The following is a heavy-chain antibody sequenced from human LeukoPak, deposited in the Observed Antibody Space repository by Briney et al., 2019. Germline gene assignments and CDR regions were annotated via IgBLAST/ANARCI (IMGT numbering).Heavy chain of an antibody. J-gene: IGHJ4*02. CDR1: GFNSNDYV. CDR2: ISGSGRSL. V-gene: IGHV3-23*01. Sequence: GGSPRLSCAASGFNSNDYVISWVRQAPGKGLEWVSSISGSGRSLYYADSIKGRFNISRDNSKHILYLQMDSLRAEDTAIYYCATEVVYWGQGALVTVSS. CDR3: ATEVVY.